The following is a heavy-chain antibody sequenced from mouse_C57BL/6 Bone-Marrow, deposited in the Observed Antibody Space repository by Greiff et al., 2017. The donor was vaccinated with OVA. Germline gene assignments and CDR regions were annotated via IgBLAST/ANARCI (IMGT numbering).Heavy chain of an antibody. V-gene: IGHV1-69*01. D-gene: IGHD1-1*01. CDR3: ARGYYGSSYYFDY. Sequence: QVQLQQPGAELVMPGASVKLSCKASGYTFTSYWMHWVKQRPGQGLEWIGEIDPSDSYTNYNQKFKGKSTLTVDKSSSPAYMQLSSLTSEDSAVYYCARGYYGSSYYFDYWGQGTTLTVSS. CDR1: GYTFTSYW. J-gene: IGHJ2*01. CDR2: IDPSDSYT.